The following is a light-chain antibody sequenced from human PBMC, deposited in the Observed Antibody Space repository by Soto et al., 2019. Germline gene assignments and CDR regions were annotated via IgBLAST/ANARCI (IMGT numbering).Light chain of an antibody. CDR2: WGS. J-gene: IGKJ2*01. CDR1: QSLLHSNGYNY. V-gene: IGKV2-28*01. CDR3: MQALQTPYV. Sequence: DIVVTQSPLSLPVTTGEPASISCRSSQSLLHSNGYNYLDWYLQKPGQPPQLLICWGSSRASGVPDRFSGSGSGTDFTLRISRVEAEDVGVYYCMQALQTPYVFGQGTKLEIK.